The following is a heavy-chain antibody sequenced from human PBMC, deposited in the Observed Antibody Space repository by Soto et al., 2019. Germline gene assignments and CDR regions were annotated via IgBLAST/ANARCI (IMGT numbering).Heavy chain of an antibody. Sequence: EVQLVESGGGLVQPGGSLRLSCAASGFTLSGRSMHWVRQAPGKGLVWVSGIDNAGTDSTYADSVKGRFTSSRDNAKNMLYLQMNSLRFEATAVYYCARGWFGPDVWGKGTTVTVSS. D-gene: IGHD3-10*01. CDR2: IDNAGTDS. J-gene: IGHJ6*04. V-gene: IGHV3-74*01. CDR1: GFTLSGRS. CDR3: ARGWFGPDV.